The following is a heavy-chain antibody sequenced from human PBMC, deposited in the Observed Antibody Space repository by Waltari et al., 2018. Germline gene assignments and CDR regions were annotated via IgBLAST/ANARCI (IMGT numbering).Heavy chain of an antibody. V-gene: IGHV3-53*01. CDR1: GFTVIDTY. Sequence: EVQLVESGGGLIQPGGYLRLSCAASGFTVIDTYMSWVRQAPGKGLEWVSVIYTDGRTYYADSVKGRFTVSRDDSKNTLYLQMNSLRAEDTAMYYCARDGFPDDYGDYLGYWGQGTLVTVSS. J-gene: IGHJ4*02. D-gene: IGHD4-17*01. CDR2: IYTDGRT. CDR3: ARDGFPDDYGDYLGY.